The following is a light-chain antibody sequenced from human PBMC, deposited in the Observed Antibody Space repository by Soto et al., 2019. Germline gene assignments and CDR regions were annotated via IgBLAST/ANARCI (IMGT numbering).Light chain of an antibody. CDR1: SSNIGSKT. J-gene: IGLJ1*01. Sequence: QSVLTQPPSASGTPGHRVTISCSGSSSNIGSKTVNLYQHLPGTAPKLLIDSNYQRPSGVPDRLSDSQSGGSASLAISGLRSEDEADSYCSAREASLNGCVCGTGTKLTLL. CDR2: SNY. CDR3: SAREASLNGCV. V-gene: IGLV1-44*01.